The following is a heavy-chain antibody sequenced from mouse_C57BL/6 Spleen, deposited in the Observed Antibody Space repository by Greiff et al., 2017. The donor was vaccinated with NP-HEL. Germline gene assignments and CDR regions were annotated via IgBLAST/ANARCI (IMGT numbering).Heavy chain of an antibody. V-gene: IGHV1-4*01. CDR3: ARSSNWDGGYAMDY. Sequence: QVQLKESGAELARPGASVKMSCKASGYTFTSYTMHWVKQRPGQGLEWIGYINPSSGYTKYNQKFKDKATLTADKSSSTAYMQLSSLTSEDSAVYYCARSSNWDGGYAMDYWGQGTSVTVSS. D-gene: IGHD4-1*01. CDR1: GYTFTSYT. J-gene: IGHJ4*01. CDR2: INPSSGYT.